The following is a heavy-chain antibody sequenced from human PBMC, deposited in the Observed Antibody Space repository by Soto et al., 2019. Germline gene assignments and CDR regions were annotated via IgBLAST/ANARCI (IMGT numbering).Heavy chain of an antibody. Sequence: SETLSLTCTVSGGSITSSSHYLGWIRQPPGKGLEWIGSIYYSGSTYYNPSLKSRVTISVDTSKNQFSLKLSSVTAADTAVYYCARRFEYFHHWGQGTLVTVSS. CDR1: GGSITSSSHY. V-gene: IGHV4-39*01. CDR2: IYYSGST. J-gene: IGHJ1*01. CDR3: ARRFEYFHH.